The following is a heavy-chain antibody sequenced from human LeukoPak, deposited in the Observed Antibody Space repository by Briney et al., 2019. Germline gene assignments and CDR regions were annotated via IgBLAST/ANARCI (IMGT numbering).Heavy chain of an antibody. CDR1: GGSINSHY. CDR2: IYSTGST. CDR3: AREGLEDCSGASCYFLFDP. D-gene: IGHD2-15*01. J-gene: IGHJ5*02. Sequence: PSETLSLTCTVSGGSINSHYWSWIRQPAGHGLEWIGGIYSTGSTSYNPSLKSRVTMSVDTSNNQLSLKLSSVTAADTAVYYCAREGLEDCSGASCYFLFDPWGQGTLVTVSS. V-gene: IGHV4-4*07.